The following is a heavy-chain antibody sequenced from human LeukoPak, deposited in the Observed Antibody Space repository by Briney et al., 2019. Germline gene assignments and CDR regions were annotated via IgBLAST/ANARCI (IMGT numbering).Heavy chain of an antibody. D-gene: IGHD3-10*01. V-gene: IGHV4-4*02. Sequence: PSGTLSLTCDVSGGSITQTNYWTWVCQPPGKGLEWIGEVNLQGGTNYNPSLLPRVAISVDTSANHVSLQMTSVTAADTAVDYYASHYGSGSYVDYWGQGTLVTVSS. CDR1: GGSITQTNY. J-gene: IGHJ4*02. CDR2: VNLQGGT. CDR3: ASHYGSGSYVDY.